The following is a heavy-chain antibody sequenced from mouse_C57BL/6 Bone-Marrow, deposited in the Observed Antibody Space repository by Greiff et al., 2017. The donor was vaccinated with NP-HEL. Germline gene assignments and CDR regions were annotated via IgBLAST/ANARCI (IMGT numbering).Heavy chain of an antibody. CDR3: ARGDYWGSSCGGPFAY. CDR2: IYPRSGNT. V-gene: IGHV1-81*01. J-gene: IGHJ3*01. D-gene: IGHD1-1*01. CDR1: GYTFTSYG. Sequence: QVQLKQSGAELVRPGASVKLSCKASGYTFTSYGIRWVKQRTGQGLEWIGEIYPRSGNTYYNEKFKGKATLTADKSSSTASMELRRLTCEDSAVYFGARGDYWGSSCGGPFAYWGQGTLVTVSA.